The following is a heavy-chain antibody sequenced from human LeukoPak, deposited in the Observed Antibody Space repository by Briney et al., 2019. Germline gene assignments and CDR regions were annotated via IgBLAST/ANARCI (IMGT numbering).Heavy chain of an antibody. D-gene: IGHD3-22*01. CDR1: GFTVSNNF. J-gene: IGHJ4*02. CDR3: AAPFDSSGYNYGAY. V-gene: IGHV3-53*01. Sequence: PGGSLRLSCAASGFTVSNNFMSWVRQAPGKGLEWVSVIYSGGSTYYAESVKGRFTISRDNSENTLYLKMKSLRAEDTAVYYCAAPFDSSGYNYGAYWGQGTLVTVSS. CDR2: IYSGGST.